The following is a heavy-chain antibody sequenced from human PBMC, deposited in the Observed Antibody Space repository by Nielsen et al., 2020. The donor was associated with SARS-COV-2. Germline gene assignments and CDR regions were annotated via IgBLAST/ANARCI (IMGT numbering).Heavy chain of an antibody. J-gene: IGHJ4*02. Sequence: GESLKISCAASGFTFSSYGMHWVRQAPGKGLEWVAVISYDGSNKYYADSVKGRFTISRDNSKNTLYLQMNSLRAEDTAVYYCARGGIGYYDSSGYYYGAYWGQGTLVTVSS. CDR3: ARGGIGYYDSSGYYYGAY. D-gene: IGHD3-22*01. CDR2: ISYDGSNK. CDR1: GFTFSSYG. V-gene: IGHV3-30*03.